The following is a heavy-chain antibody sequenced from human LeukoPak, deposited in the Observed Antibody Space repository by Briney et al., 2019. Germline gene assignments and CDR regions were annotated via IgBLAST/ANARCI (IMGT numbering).Heavy chain of an antibody. CDR1: GYTFTRYS. V-gene: IGHV1-2*06. CDR3: ARFPRELGATTTDY. CDR2: INPNSGGT. J-gene: IGHJ4*02. Sequence: ASVKVSCKASGYTFTRYSMHWVRQAPGQGLEWMGRINPNSGGTNYAQKFQGRVTMTRDTSISTAYMELSRLRSDDTAVYYCARFPRELGATTTDYWGQGTLVTVSS. D-gene: IGHD1-26*01.